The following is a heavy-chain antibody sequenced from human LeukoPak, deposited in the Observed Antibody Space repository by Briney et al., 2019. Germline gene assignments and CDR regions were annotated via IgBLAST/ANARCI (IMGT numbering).Heavy chain of an antibody. Sequence: PSETLSLTCTVSGGSISSYYWSWIRQPAGKGLEWIGRIYTSESTNYNPSLKSRVTMSVDTSKNQFSLKLSSATAADTAVYYCARDGYYDFWSGYPPYAFDIWGQGTMVTVSS. D-gene: IGHD3-3*01. CDR2: IYTSEST. CDR3: ARDGYYDFWSGYPPYAFDI. CDR1: GGSISSYY. V-gene: IGHV4-4*07. J-gene: IGHJ3*02.